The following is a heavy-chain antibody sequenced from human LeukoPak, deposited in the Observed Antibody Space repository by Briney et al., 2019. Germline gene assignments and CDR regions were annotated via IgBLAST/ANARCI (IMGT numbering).Heavy chain of an antibody. CDR2: IKQDGSEK. D-gene: IGHD5-18*01. J-gene: IGHJ4*02. Sequence: GGSLRLSCAASGFTFSDYAMSWVRQAPGKGLEWVANIKQDGSEKYYVDSVKGRFTISRDNAKNSLYLQMNSLRAEDTAVYYCARDHTAMAHFDYWGQGTLVTVSS. CDR1: GFTFSDYA. V-gene: IGHV3-7*01. CDR3: ARDHTAMAHFDY.